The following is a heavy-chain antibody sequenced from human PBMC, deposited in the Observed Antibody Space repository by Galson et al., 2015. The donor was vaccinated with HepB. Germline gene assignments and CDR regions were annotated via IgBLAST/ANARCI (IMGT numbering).Heavy chain of an antibody. Sequence: SVKVSCKASGYAFTSYGISWVRQAPGQGLEWMGWISAYNGNTNYAQKLQGRVTMTTDTSTSTAYMELRSLRSDDTAVYYCARALAAAGTSHYWGQGTLVTVSS. J-gene: IGHJ4*02. V-gene: IGHV1-18*04. CDR3: ARALAAAGTSHY. CDR1: GYAFTSYG. D-gene: IGHD6-13*01. CDR2: ISAYNGNT.